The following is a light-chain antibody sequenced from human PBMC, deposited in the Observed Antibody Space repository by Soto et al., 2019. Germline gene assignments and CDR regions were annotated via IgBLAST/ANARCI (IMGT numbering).Light chain of an antibody. CDR2: GAS. CDR1: QSVSSN. Sequence: EIVMTQSPATLSVSPGERATLSCRASQSVSSNLAWYQQKPGQAPRLLIYGASPRATGIPARFSGSGSGTELTLGVSCLLTVDLVVYYCQQYNNWGTFGQGMKVEIK. CDR3: QQYNNWGT. J-gene: IGKJ1*01. V-gene: IGKV3-15*01.